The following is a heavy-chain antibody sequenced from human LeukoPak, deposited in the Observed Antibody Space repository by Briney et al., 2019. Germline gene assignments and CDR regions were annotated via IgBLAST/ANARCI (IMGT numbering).Heavy chain of an antibody. V-gene: IGHV4-39*01. Sequence: PSETLSLTCTVSGGSISSSSYYWDWIRQPPGKGLEWIGSIYYSGSTYYNPSLKSRVTISVDTSKNQFSLKLSSVTAADTAVYYCARGIRDVLLWFGEFTYYMDVWGKGTTVTISS. CDR2: IYYSGST. CDR1: GGSISSSSYY. D-gene: IGHD3-10*01. CDR3: ARGIRDVLLWFGEFTYYMDV. J-gene: IGHJ6*03.